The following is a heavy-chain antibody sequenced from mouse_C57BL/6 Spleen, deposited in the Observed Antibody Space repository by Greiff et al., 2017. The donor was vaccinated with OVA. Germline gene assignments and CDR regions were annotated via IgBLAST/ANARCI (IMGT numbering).Heavy chain of an antibody. CDR1: GFTFNTYA. Sequence: EVHLVESGGGLVQPKGSLKLSCAASGFTFNTYAMHWVRQAPGKGLEWVARIRSKSSNYATYYADSVKDRFTISRDESQSMLYLQMNNLKTEDTAMYYCVRDHLNYYGSSYGYFDVWGTGTTVTVSS. D-gene: IGHD1-1*01. V-gene: IGHV10-3*01. CDR3: VRDHLNYYGSSYGYFDV. J-gene: IGHJ1*03. CDR2: IRSKSSNYAT.